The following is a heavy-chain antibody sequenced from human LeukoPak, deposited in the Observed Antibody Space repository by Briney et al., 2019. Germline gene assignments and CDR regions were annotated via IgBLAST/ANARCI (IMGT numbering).Heavy chain of an antibody. J-gene: IGHJ5*02. D-gene: IGHD6-13*01. CDR2: MNPNSGNT. Sequence: GASVKVSCKASGYTFTSYDINWVRQATGQGLEWMGWMNPNSGNTGYAQKFQGRVTMTRNTSISTAYMELSSLRSEDTAVYYCARRQQLVPYNWFDPWGQGTLVTVSS. V-gene: IGHV1-8*02. CDR1: GYTFTSYD. CDR3: ARRQQLVPYNWFDP.